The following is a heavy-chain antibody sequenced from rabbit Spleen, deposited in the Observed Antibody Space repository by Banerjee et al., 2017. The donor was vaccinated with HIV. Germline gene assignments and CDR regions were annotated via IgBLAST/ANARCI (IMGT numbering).Heavy chain of an antibody. D-gene: IGHD1-1*01. CDR2: AYAGSSGST. CDR1: GFSLTSSDY. Sequence: QSLEESGGDLVKPGASLTLTCTASGFSLTSSDYMCWVRQAPGKGLEWVACAYAGSSGSTYSATWAKGRFTISKTSSTTVTLQMTSLTAADTATYFCARDLSGAVGWNFFLWGPGTLVTVS. CDR3: ARDLSGAVGWNFFL. V-gene: IGHV1S40*01. J-gene: IGHJ4*01.